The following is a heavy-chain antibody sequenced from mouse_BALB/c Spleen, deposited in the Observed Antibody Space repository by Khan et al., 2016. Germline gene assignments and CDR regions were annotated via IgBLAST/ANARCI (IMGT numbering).Heavy chain of an antibody. J-gene: IGHJ4*01. CDR2: ISIYFGDA. V-gene: IGHV1S137*01. CDR3: ARVKYYGSYYTMDY. D-gene: IGHD1-2*01. Sequence: QVQLQQSGAELVRPGVSVKISCKGSGYTFTDYSIHWVKQSHAKSLEWIGVISIYFGDATYNQKFKGKATMTVDKSSSTAYMELVRLTSEDSAIYYCARVKYYGSYYTMDYWGQGTSVTVSS. CDR1: GYTFTDYS.